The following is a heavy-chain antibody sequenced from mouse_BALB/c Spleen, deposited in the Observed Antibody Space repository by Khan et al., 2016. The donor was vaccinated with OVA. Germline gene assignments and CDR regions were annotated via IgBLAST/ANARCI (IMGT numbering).Heavy chain of an antibody. J-gene: IGHJ3*01. CDR3: TRSGWAAFAY. D-gene: IGHD1-1*02. V-gene: IGHV1S81*02. CDR1: GYTFTSYY. CDR2: INPSDGGT. Sequence: QVQLKQSGAELVKPGASVKLSCKASGYTFTSYYMYWVKQRLGQGLEWIGGINPSDGGTNFNEKFKSKATLTVDKSSNTAYMQLSSLTSEDSAVYYCTRSGWAAFAYWGQGTLVTVSA.